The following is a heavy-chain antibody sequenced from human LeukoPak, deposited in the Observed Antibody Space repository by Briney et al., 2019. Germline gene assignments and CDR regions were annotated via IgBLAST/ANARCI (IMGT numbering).Heavy chain of an antibody. CDR1: GFTFDDYA. CDR3: AKSPGYYYYGMDV. Sequence: GGSLRLSCAASGFTFDDYAMHWVRHAPGKGLEWVSGISWNSGSIGYADSVKGRFTISRDNAKNSLYLQMNSLRAEDTALYYCAKSPGYYYYGMDVWGQGTTVTVSS. CDR2: ISWNSGSI. J-gene: IGHJ6*02. V-gene: IGHV3-9*01.